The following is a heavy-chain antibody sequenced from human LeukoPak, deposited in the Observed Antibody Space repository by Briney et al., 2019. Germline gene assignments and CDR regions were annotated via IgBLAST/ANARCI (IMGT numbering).Heavy chain of an antibody. CDR3: ARSLFYYDGSGYQIDY. D-gene: IGHD3-22*01. CDR2: ISAYNGNT. CDR1: GYTFTSYG. Sequence: ASVKVSCKASGYTFTSYGISWVRQAPGQGLEWMGWISAYNGNTNYAQKLQGRVTMTTGTSTSTAYMELRSLRSDDTAVYYCARSLFYYDGSGYQIDYWGQGTLVTVSS. J-gene: IGHJ4*02. V-gene: IGHV1-18*01.